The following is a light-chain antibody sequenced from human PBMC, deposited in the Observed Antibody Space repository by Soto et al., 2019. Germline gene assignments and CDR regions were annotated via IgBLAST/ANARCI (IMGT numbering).Light chain of an antibody. V-gene: IGKV1-6*01. CDR2: AAS. J-gene: IGKJ5*01. CDR1: QGIRND. Sequence: AIQMTQSPSSLSASVGDRVTITCRASQGIRNDLGWYQHKPGKAPNLLIYAASTLQSGVPSRFSGSGFGTDFTLTISSLQPDDFATYYCQQYNTYSTFGQGTRLEIK. CDR3: QQYNTYST.